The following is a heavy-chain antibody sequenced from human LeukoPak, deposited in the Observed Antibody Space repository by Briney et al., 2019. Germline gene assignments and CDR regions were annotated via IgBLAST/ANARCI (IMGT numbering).Heavy chain of an antibody. CDR2: ISDSGGRT. CDR3: AKRGVVIRVILVGFHKEAYYFDS. J-gene: IGHJ4*02. V-gene: IGHV3-23*01. D-gene: IGHD3-10*01. CDR1: GITRSNYG. Sequence: RGYLRMCYAVSGITRSNYGMSRVWQAPGKGLEWVAGISDSGGRTKYADSVKGRSTISRDNPKNTLYLQMNSLRAEDTAVYFCAKRGVVIRVILVGFHKEAYYFDSWGQGALVTVSS.